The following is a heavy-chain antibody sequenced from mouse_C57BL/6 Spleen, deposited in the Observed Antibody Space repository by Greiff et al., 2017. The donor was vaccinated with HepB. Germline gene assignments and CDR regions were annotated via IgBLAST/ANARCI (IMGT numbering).Heavy chain of an antibody. V-gene: IGHV1-80*01. CDR3: ARAPGSSYGYFDV. D-gene: IGHD1-1*01. CDR1: GYAFSSYW. Sequence: QVQLQQSGAELVKPGASVKISCKASGYAFSSYWLNWVKQRPGKGLEWIGQIYPGDGDTNYNGKFKGKATLTADKSSSTAYLQLSSLTSEDSAVYFCARAPGSSYGYFDVWGTGTTVTDSS. J-gene: IGHJ1*03. CDR2: IYPGDGDT.